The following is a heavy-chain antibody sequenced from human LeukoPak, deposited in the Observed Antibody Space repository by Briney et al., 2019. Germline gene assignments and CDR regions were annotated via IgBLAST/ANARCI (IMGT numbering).Heavy chain of an antibody. CDR3: ARTAAAPGDYYYMDV. D-gene: IGHD6-13*01. CDR2: IYYSGSS. V-gene: IGHV4-59*08. J-gene: IGHJ6*03. CDR1: GGSISSYY. Sequence: SETLSLTCTVSGGSISSYYWSWIRQSPGKGLEWIGYIYYSGSSNYNPSLKSRVTMSVDTSKNQFSLNLTSVTAADTGVYYCARTAAAPGDYYYMDVWGKGTTVTVSS.